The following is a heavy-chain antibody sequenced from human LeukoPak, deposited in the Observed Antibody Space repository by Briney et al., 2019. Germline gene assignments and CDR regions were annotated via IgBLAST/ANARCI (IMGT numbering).Heavy chain of an antibody. CDR2: IYYSGST. J-gene: IGHJ5*02. Sequence: PSETLSLTCTVSGGSISSYYWSWIRQPPGKGLEWIGYIYYSGSTNYNPSLKSRVTISVDTSKNQFSLKLSSVTAADTAVYYCARAEEKHEGWFDPWGQGTLVTVSS. CDR3: ARAEEKHEGWFDP. CDR1: GGSISSYY. V-gene: IGHV4-59*01.